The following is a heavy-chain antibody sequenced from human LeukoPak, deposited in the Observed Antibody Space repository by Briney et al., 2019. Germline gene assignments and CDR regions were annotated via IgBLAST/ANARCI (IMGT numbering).Heavy chain of an antibody. CDR1: GYTFTSYG. CDR2: ISAYNGNT. Sequence: ASVKVSCKASGYTFTSYGISWVRQAPGQGLEWMGWISAYNGNTNYAQRFQGRVTMTTDTSTSTAYMELRSLTSDDTAVYFCARDYYCSGGRCSDCFDPWGQGTLVTVSS. CDR3: ARDYYCSGGRCSDCFDP. D-gene: IGHD2-15*01. J-gene: IGHJ5*02. V-gene: IGHV1-18*01.